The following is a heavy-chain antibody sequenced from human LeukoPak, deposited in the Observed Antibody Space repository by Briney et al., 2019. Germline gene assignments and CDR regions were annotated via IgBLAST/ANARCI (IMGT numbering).Heavy chain of an antibody. CDR3: ARDSVFRDYVWEKKGLGY. Sequence: ASVKVSCNASGYTCTGYYMHWGRQAHGQGHEWMGWINPNSGGTNYAQKSQGRGTMIRDTSISTAYMELSRLNTADTAVYYCARDSVFRDYVWEKKGLGYWGQGTLVTVSS. V-gene: IGHV1-2*02. D-gene: IGHD3-16*01. J-gene: IGHJ4*02. CDR1: GYTCTGYY. CDR2: INPNSGGT.